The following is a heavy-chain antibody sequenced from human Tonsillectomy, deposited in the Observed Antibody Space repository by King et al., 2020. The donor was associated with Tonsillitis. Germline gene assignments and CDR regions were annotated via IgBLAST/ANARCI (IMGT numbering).Heavy chain of an antibody. CDR2: INHSGST. Sequence: VQLQQWGAGLLKPSETLSLTCAVYGGSISGYYWSWIRQPPGKGLEWIGEINHSGSTNYNPSLKSRVTISVDTSKNQFSLKLSSVTAADTAVYYCARWGRRGAFDIWGQGTMVTVSS. J-gene: IGHJ3*02. D-gene: IGHD7-27*01. CDR1: GGSISGYY. CDR3: ARWGRRGAFDI. V-gene: IGHV4-34*01.